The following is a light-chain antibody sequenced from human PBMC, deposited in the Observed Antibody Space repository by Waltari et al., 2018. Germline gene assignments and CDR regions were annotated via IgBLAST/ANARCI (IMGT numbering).Light chain of an antibody. CDR3: AAWDDSLSGVV. V-gene: IGLV1-47*01. Sequence: QSVLTQPPSASGTPGQRVIISCSGSIPNIGATYVYWYQPLPGAAPQLLIYRNNQGPSGVPDRFSGSKSGTSASLAISGLRSEEEAHYHCAAWDDSLSGVVFGGGTKLTVL. CDR2: RNN. CDR1: IPNIGATY. J-gene: IGLJ2*01.